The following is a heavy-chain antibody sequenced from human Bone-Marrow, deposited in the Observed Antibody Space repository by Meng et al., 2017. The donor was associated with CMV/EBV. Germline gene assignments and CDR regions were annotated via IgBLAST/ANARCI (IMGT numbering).Heavy chain of an antibody. D-gene: IGHD1-26*01. V-gene: IGHV3-48*03. J-gene: IGHJ6*02. CDR2: ISSSGSTI. CDR1: GFTFSTYE. Sequence: GGSLRLSCAASGFTFSTYEMTWVRQAPGKGLEWVSYISSSGSTIYYANSVKGRFTISRDNAKNSLYLQMNSLRAEDTAVYYCARVGVGARGWSGMDVWGQGTTVTVSS. CDR3: ARVGVGARGWSGMDV.